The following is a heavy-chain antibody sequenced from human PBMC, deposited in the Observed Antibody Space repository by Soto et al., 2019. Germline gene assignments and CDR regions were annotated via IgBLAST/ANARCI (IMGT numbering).Heavy chain of an antibody. Sequence: QVQLVESGGGLVKPGGSLRLSCAASGFTFGDYYMSWIRQAPGKGLEWVSYISSSGSSTYYVDSVKGRFTISRDNAKNSLYLQMDSLGAAYTAVYYCARAAAARPADWYWGHGPLVTVSS. J-gene: IGHJ4*01. D-gene: IGHD6-6*01. CDR3: ARAAAARPADWY. CDR2: ISSSGSST. V-gene: IGHV3-11*01. CDR1: GFTFGDYY.